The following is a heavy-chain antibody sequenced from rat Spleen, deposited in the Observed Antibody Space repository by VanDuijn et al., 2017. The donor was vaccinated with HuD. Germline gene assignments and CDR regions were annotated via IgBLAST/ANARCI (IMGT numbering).Heavy chain of an antibody. J-gene: IGHJ2*01. D-gene: IGHD1-1*01. Sequence: EVHLVETGGGLVQPGRSLKLSCAASKFTFRNDAMAWVRQAPTKGLEWVASINVAGDTTYYRDSVKGRFTFSRDNARNTLYLQMDSLRSEDTATYYCARRYYSGFDYWGQGVMVTVSS. CDR3: ARRYYSGFDY. CDR2: INVAGDTT. V-gene: IGHV5S13*01. CDR1: KFTFRNDA.